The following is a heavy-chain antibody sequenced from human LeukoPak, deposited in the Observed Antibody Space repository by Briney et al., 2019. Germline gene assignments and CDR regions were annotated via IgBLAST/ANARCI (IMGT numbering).Heavy chain of an antibody. V-gene: IGHV3-33*01. J-gene: IGHJ4*02. CDR1: GFTFSSYG. CDR3: ACDYGGNSGVDY. CDR2: IWFDGSDK. Sequence: GSSLRLSCAASGFTFSSYGMHWVRQAPGKGLEWVTFIWFDGSDKYYADSVKGRFTISRDNSKNTLYLQMNSLRAEDTAVYYCACDYGGNSGVDYWGQGTLVTVSS. D-gene: IGHD4-23*01.